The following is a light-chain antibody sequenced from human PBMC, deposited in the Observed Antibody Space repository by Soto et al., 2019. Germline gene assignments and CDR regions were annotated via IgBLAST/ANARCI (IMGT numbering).Light chain of an antibody. CDR1: QSSSSW. Sequence: DIQMTQSPSTLSASVGDRVTITCRASQSSSSWLAWYQQKPGKAPKLLIYKASSLESGVQSRFTGSGTRTEFPLTISSLQPDNFASYYYQQNNSHSLTFGGGTKVDIK. J-gene: IGKJ4*01. CDR2: KAS. V-gene: IGKV1-5*03. CDR3: QQNNSHSLT.